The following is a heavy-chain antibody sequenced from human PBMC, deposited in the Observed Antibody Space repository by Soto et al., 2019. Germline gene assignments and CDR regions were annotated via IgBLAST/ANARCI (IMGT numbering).Heavy chain of an antibody. V-gene: IGHV1-69*06. Sequence: XSVKVSCKASGGTFISYAISWVRQAPGQGLEWMGGIIPIFGTANYAQKFQGRVTITADKSTSTAYMELSSLRSEDTAAYYCARDWPYGDHRFDYWGQGTLVTVSS. CDR2: IIPIFGTA. J-gene: IGHJ4*02. D-gene: IGHD4-17*01. CDR1: GGTFISYA. CDR3: ARDWPYGDHRFDY.